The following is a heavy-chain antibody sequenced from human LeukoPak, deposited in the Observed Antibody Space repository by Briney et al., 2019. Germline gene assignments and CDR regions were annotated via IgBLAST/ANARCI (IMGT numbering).Heavy chain of an antibody. J-gene: IGHJ5*02. V-gene: IGHV1-46*01. Sequence: ASVKVSCKASGYTFTSYYMHWVRQAPGLGLEWMGIINPSGGSTSYAQKFQGRVTMTRDMSTSTVYMELSSLRSEDTAVYYCARDFEHYDFWSGYRTPNWFDPWGQGTLVTVSS. CDR1: GYTFTSYY. D-gene: IGHD3-3*01. CDR3: ARDFEHYDFWSGYRTPNWFDP. CDR2: INPSGGST.